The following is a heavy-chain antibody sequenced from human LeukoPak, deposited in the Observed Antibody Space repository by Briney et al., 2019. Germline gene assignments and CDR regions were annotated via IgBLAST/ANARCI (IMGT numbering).Heavy chain of an antibody. CDR2: MNPNSGNT. CDR3: AREGASTIKLSFDP. J-gene: IGHJ5*02. D-gene: IGHD5/OR15-5a*01. Sequence: ASVKVSCKASGYTFTSYDINWVRLATGQGLEWMGWMNPNSGNTGYAQKFQGRVTMTRNTSISTAYMELSSLRSEDTAVYYCAREGASTIKLSFDPWGQGTLVTVSS. CDR1: GYTFTSYD. V-gene: IGHV1-8*01.